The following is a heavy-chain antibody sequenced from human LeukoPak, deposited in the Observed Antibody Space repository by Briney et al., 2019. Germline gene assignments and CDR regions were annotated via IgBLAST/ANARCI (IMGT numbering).Heavy chain of an antibody. Sequence: GGSLRLSCAASGFTFSSYAMHWVRQAPGKGLEWVAVISYDGSNKYYADSVKGRFTISRGNSKNTLYLQMNSLRAEDTAVYYCARDAVPAAIDYYYYMDVWGKGTTVTVSS. D-gene: IGHD2-2*01. J-gene: IGHJ6*03. CDR2: ISYDGSNK. V-gene: IGHV3-30*01. CDR1: GFTFSSYA. CDR3: ARDAVPAAIDYYYYMDV.